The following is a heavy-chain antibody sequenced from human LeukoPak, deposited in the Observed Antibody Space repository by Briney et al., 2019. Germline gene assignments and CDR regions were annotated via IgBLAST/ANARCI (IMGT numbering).Heavy chain of an antibody. Sequence: GGPLRLSCAASGFTFSNYAMSWVRQAPGKGLEWVSVINGGGGSTYYADSVKGRFTISRDNSKNTLYLQMNSLRAEDTAVYFCAKGGGYSGYDYVDYWGQGTLVTVSS. CDR3: AKGGGYSGYDYVDY. V-gene: IGHV3-23*01. J-gene: IGHJ4*02. CDR2: INGGGGST. CDR1: GFTFSNYA. D-gene: IGHD5-12*01.